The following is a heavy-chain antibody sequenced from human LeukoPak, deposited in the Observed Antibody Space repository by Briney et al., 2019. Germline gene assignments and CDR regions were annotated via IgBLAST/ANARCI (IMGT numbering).Heavy chain of an antibody. CDR1: GGSISSYY. V-gene: IGHV4-59*08. D-gene: IGHD3-10*01. Sequence: SETLSLTCIVPGGSISSYYWCWIRQTPGKRLEWIGYIYYSGSTNYHPSHKSRVTISVDTSKNQFSLKLSSVTAADTAVYYCARLRGVIMAFDYWGQGTLVTVSS. CDR2: IYYSGST. CDR3: ARLRGVIMAFDY. J-gene: IGHJ4*02.